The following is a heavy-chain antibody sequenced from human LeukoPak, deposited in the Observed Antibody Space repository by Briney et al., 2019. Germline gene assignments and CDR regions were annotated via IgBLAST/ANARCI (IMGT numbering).Heavy chain of an antibody. V-gene: IGHV4-31*03. CDR2: IYYSGST. CDR1: GGSISSGGYY. D-gene: IGHD3-22*01. J-gene: IGHJ3*02. Sequence: PSETLSLTCTVSGGSISSGGYYWSWIRQHPGKGLEWIGYIYYSGSTYYNPSLKSRVTISVDTSKNQFSLKLSSVTAADTAVYYCARAPLITMIVVVSTGGAFDIWGQGTMVTVSS. CDR3: ARAPLITMIVVVSTGGAFDI.